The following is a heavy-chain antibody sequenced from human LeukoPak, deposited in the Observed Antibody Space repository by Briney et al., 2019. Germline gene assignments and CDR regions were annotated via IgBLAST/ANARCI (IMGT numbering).Heavy chain of an antibody. CDR2: IYYSGST. D-gene: IGHD2-15*01. J-gene: IGHJ3*02. V-gene: IGHV4-39*01. Sequence: SETLSLTCTVSGGSISSSSYYWGWIRQPPGKGLEWIGSIYYSGSTYYNPSLKGRVTISVDTSKNQFSLKLSSVTAADTAVYYCASLYCSGGSSDAFDIWGQGTMVTVSS. CDR1: GGSISSSSYY. CDR3: ASLYCSGGSSDAFDI.